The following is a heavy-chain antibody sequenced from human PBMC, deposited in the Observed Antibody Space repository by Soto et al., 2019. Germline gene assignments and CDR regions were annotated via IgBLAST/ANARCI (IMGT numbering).Heavy chain of an antibody. D-gene: IGHD4-17*01. Sequence: QVQLQQWGAGLLKPSETLSLTCAVYGGSFSGYYWSWIRQPPGKGLEWIGEINQSGSTNYNPSLKSRVTISGDTSKNQFSLKLRSVTAADTAVYYCARFGGHTVTNDYWGQRTLVIVSS. J-gene: IGHJ4*02. V-gene: IGHV4-34*01. CDR1: GGSFSGYY. CDR3: ARFGGHTVTNDY. CDR2: INQSGST.